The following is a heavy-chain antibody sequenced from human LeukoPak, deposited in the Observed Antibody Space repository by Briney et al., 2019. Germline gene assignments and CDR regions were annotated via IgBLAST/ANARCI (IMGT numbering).Heavy chain of an antibody. J-gene: IGHJ4*02. CDR2: ISGSGGKT. V-gene: IGHV3-23*01. CDR3: ARDVRDSSGYYLYYFDY. D-gene: IGHD3-22*01. Sequence: PGGSLRLSCAASGFTFSSYAMNWVRQAPGKGLEWVSAISGSGGKTYYADSVKGRFTISRDNAKNSLYLQMNSLRAEDTAVYYCARDVRDSSGYYLYYFDYWGQGTLVTVSS. CDR1: GFTFSSYA.